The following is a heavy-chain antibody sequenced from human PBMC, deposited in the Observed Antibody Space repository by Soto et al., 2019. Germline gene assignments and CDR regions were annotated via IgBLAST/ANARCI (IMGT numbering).Heavy chain of an antibody. CDR1: GFTFTSSA. V-gene: IGHV1-58*01. CDR3: AADSIAVAGPRYYYYYGMDV. CDR2: IVVGSGNT. D-gene: IGHD6-19*01. Sequence: QMQLVQSGPEVKKPGTSVKVSCKASGFTFTSSAVQWVRQARGQRLEWIGWIVVGSGNTNYAQKFQERVTITRDMSXXTXYTXLSSLRSEDTAVYYCAADSIAVAGPRYYYYYGMDVWGQGTTVTVSS. J-gene: IGHJ6*02.